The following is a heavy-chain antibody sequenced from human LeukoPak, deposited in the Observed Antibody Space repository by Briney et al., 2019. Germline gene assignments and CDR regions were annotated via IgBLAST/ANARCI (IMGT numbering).Heavy chain of an antibody. Sequence: SETLSLTRTVSGGSISSYYWSWIRQPPGKGLEWTGEINHSGSTNYNPSLKSRVTISVDTSKNQFSLKLSSVTAADTAVYYCARGELSSPYYFDYWGQGTLVTVSS. D-gene: IGHD3-16*02. V-gene: IGHV4-34*01. CDR1: GGSISSYY. CDR2: INHSGST. CDR3: ARGELSSPYYFDY. J-gene: IGHJ4*02.